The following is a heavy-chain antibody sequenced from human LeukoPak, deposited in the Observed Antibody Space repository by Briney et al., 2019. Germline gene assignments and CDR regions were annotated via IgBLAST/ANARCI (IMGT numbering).Heavy chain of an antibody. J-gene: IGHJ4*02. V-gene: IGHV3-21*01. Sequence: PGGSLRLSCAASGFTLSSYSMNWVRPAPGKGLEWVSSITISSTYLYYADSVKGRFPISGDSASNSLYLQMNSLRDEDTAVYCCAREGHFDYWGRGTLLTVSS. CDR3: AREGHFDY. CDR1: GFTLSSYS. CDR2: ITISSTYL.